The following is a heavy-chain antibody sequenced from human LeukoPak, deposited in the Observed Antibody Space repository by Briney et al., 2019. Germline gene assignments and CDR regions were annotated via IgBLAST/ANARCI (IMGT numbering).Heavy chain of an antibody. CDR3: ARVYCSSTSCWSWFDP. V-gene: IGHV4-61*05. CDR1: GGSFSSSSYY. J-gene: IGHJ5*02. Sequence: PSETLSLTCTVSGGSFSSSSYYWGWIRQPPGKGLEWIGYIYYSGSTNYNPSLKSRVTISVDTSKNQFSLKLSSVTAADTAVYYCARVYCSSTSCWSWFDPWGQGTLVTVSS. CDR2: IYYSGST. D-gene: IGHD2-2*01.